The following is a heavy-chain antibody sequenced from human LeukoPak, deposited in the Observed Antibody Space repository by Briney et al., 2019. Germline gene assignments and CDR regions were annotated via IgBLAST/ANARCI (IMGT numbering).Heavy chain of an antibody. J-gene: IGHJ5*02. V-gene: IGHV5-51*01. CDR3: VRSPACSSGTCYPNWFDP. Sequence: GESLKISCKGSGYNFVNNWIGWVRQMPGKGLEWIAIIYPADSNTKYSPSFQGQVTISADQSINTAFLQRSSLKASDTAMYYCVRSPACSSGTCYPNWFDPWGQGTLVIVSS. CDR2: IYPADSNT. CDR1: GYNFVNNW. D-gene: IGHD2-15*01.